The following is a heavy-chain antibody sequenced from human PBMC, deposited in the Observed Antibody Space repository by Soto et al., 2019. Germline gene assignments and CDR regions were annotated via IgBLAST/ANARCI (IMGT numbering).Heavy chain of an antibody. V-gene: IGHV2-5*02. J-gene: IGHJ4*02. D-gene: IGHD1-26*01. Sequence: QITLKESGPTVVKPTQTLTLTCTVSGFSLTSSGVGVGWVRQPPGKALEFLTLAYWDDDRRYSSSLRSRLTITQDTSKRPVVLTMTNMGALDTATYYCARFPGTAGAFDYWCQGTLVTVSS. CDR1: GFSLTSSGVG. CDR3: ARFPGTAGAFDY. CDR2: AYWDDDR.